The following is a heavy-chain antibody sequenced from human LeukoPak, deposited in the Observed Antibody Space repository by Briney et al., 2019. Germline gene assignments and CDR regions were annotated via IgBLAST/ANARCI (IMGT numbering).Heavy chain of an antibody. CDR1: GYTFTSYG. CDR3: ARSEIPSYSSSWYIGYYYDMDD. D-gene: IGHD6-13*01. Sequence: GASVKVSCKASGYTFTSYGTSWVRQAPGQGLEWMGWISAYSGNTNYAQKLQGRVNMTTDTSTSTAYMELRSLRSDDTAVYYCARSEIPSYSSSWYIGYYYDMDDWGKGTTVTVSS. V-gene: IGHV1-18*01. CDR2: ISAYSGNT. J-gene: IGHJ6*03.